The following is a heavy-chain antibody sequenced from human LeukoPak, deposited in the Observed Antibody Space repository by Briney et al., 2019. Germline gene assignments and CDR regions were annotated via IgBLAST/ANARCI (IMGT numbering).Heavy chain of an antibody. CDR1: GGSFSGYY. D-gene: IGHD5-24*01. CDR2: INHSGST. V-gene: IGHV4-34*01. CDR3: ARSSRDGYKPRDYFDY. Sequence: SETLSLTCAVYGGSFSGYYWSWIRQPPGKGLEWIGEINHSGSTNYNPSLKSRVTISVDTSKNQFSLKLSSVTAADTAVYYCARSSRDGYKPRDYFDYWGQGTLVTVSS. J-gene: IGHJ4*02.